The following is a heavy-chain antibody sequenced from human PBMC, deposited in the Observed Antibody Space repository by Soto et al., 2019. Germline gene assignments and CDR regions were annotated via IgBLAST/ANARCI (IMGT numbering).Heavy chain of an antibody. J-gene: IGHJ4*02. V-gene: IGHV2-26*03. CDR3: ARILGWFGELGTNYFDY. CDR1: GFSRSRARIR. Sequence: YVLTLVNTTDNLNLTCTISGFSRSRARIRFRRIPQPQGKALEWLSHIFSNDEKSYSTSLKSRLTISKDTSKSQVVLTMTNMDPVDTATYYCARILGWFGELGTNYFDYWGQGTLVTGSS. D-gene: IGHD3-10*01. CDR2: IFSNDEK.